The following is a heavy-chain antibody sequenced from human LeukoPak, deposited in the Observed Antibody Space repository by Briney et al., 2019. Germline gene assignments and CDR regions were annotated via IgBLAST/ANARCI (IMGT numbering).Heavy chain of an antibody. V-gene: IGHV1-69*13. J-gene: IGHJ4*02. CDR1: GYTFTHHG. Sequence: GASVKVSCKASGYTFTHHGISWVRQAPGQGLEWMGGIIPIFGTANYAQKFQGRVTITADESTSTAYMELSSLRSEDTAVYYCARGDLAYCGGDCSYYFDYWGQGTLVTVSS. D-gene: IGHD2-21*02. CDR2: IIPIFGTA. CDR3: ARGDLAYCGGDCSYYFDY.